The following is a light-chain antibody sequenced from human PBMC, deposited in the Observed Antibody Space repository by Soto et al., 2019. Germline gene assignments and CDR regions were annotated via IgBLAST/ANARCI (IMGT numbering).Light chain of an antibody. Sequence: AIRMTQSPSSLSASTGDRVTITCRASQGISSYLAWYQQKPGKAPKLLIYAASTLQSGVPSRFSGSGSGTDFTLTISCLQSEDFATYYCQQYYSYPSITFGQGTRLEI. V-gene: IGKV1-8*01. CDR2: AAS. CDR1: QGISSY. CDR3: QQYYSYPSIT. J-gene: IGKJ5*01.